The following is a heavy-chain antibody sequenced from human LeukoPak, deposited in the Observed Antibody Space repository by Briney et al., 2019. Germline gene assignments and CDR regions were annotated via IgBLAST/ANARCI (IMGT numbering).Heavy chain of an antibody. D-gene: IGHD2-2*01. V-gene: IGHV1-2*02. Sequence: GASVKVSCKASGYTFTGYYIQWVRQAPGQGLEWMGWINPDNGGTNYAQKFQGRVTMTRDTSITTAYMELTRLTSDDTAVYYCARYCSSTSCYSDYWGQGTLVTVSS. CDR3: ARYCSSTSCYSDY. CDR1: GYTFTGYY. J-gene: IGHJ4*02. CDR2: INPDNGGT.